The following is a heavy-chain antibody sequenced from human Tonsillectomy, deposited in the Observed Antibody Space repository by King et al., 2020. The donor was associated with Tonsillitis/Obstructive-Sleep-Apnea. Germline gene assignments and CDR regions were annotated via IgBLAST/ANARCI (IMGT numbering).Heavy chain of an antibody. CDR1: GFTFSDYS. J-gene: IGHJ5*02. Sequence: VQLVESGGGLVQPGGSLTLSCAASGFTFSDYSMNWVRQAPGKGLEWVSYISSGVTTIYYADSVKGRFTISRDNAKNSLYLQMNSLRDEDTAVYYCARMISWFDPWGQGTLVTVSS. CDR3: ARMISWFDP. CDR2: ISSGVTTI. V-gene: IGHV3-48*02. D-gene: IGHD3-22*01.